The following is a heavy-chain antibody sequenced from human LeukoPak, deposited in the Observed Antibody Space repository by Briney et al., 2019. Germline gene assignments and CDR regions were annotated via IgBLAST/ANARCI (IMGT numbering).Heavy chain of an antibody. CDR1: GFTFSNCA. CDR2: ISGSGSST. CDR3: AKSCDSGNCYYNY. D-gene: IGHD3-22*01. V-gene: IGHV3-23*01. Sequence: GGSLRLSCAASGFTFSNCAMSWVRQAPEKGLEWVSGISGSGSSTYYADSVKGRFTISRDNSENTLSLQMNSLRADDTAIYYCAKSCDSGNCYYNYWGQGTLVTVSS. J-gene: IGHJ4*02.